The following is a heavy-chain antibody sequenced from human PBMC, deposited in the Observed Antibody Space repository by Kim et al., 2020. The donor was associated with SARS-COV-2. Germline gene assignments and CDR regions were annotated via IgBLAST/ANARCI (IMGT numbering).Heavy chain of an antibody. Sequence: GGSLRLSCTTSGFTFVNYGMSWFRQAPGKGLEWVSFIRSKAYGATTDYAASVKGRFTTSRDDSKSIAYLQMNSLKTEDTGENYCVRDGSGYNEGHFDPWG. V-gene: IGHV3-49*03. CDR3: VRDGSGYNEGHFDP. CDR1: GFTFVNYG. J-gene: IGHJ5*02. CDR2: IRSKAYGATT. D-gene: IGHD5-18*01.